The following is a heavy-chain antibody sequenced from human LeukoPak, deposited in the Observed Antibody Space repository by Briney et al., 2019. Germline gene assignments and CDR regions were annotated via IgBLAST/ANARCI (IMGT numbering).Heavy chain of an antibody. CDR2: ISSGSGTI. D-gene: IGHD2-2*01. CDR3: AKGGIYCSSTSCPRPFDY. V-gene: IGHV3-48*01. J-gene: IGHJ4*02. CDR1: GFTFSSYS. Sequence: PGGSLRLSCAASGFTFSSYSMNWVRQAPGKGLEWVSYISSGSGTIYYADSVKGRFTISRDNAKNSLYLQMNSLRAEDTAVYYCAKGGIYCSSTSCPRPFDYWGQGTLVTVSS.